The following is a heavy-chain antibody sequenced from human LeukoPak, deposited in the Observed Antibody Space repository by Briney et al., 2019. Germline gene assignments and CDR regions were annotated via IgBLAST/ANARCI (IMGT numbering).Heavy chain of an antibody. CDR2: IYYSGST. CDR1: GGSISSSSYY. CDR3: ARDESDYYDSSGYFDY. D-gene: IGHD3-22*01. J-gene: IGHJ4*02. Sequence: PSETLSLTCTVSGGSISSSSYYWGWIRQPPGKGLEWIGSIYYSGSTYYNPSLKSRVTISVDTSKNQFSLKLSSVTAADTAVYYCARDESDYYDSSGYFDYWGQGTLVTVSS. V-gene: IGHV4-39*02.